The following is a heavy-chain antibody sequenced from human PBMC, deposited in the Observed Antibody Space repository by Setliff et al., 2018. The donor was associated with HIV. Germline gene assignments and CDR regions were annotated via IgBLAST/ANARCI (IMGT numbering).Heavy chain of an antibody. D-gene: IGHD1-26*01. Sequence: PGGSLRLSCAASGFTLSNYWMSWVRQAPGKGLEWVANIKQDGSEKYYVDSVKGRFTISRDNAKNSLYLQMISLRVEDTAVYYCVRNTDVDSVYRPFHIWGQGTMVTVSS. CDR1: GFTLSNYW. J-gene: IGHJ3*02. CDR3: VRNTDVDSVYRPFHI. V-gene: IGHV3-7*03. CDR2: IKQDGSEK.